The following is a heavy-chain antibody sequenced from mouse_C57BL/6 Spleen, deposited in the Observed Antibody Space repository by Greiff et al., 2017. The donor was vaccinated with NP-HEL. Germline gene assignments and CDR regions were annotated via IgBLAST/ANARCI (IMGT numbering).Heavy chain of an antibody. CDR1: GYAFSSSW. J-gene: IGHJ3*01. D-gene: IGHD2-2*01. CDR2: IYPGDGDT. CDR3: ARGGYDPFAY. V-gene: IGHV1-82*01. Sequence: VQLQQSGPELVKPGASVKISCKASGYAFSSSWMNWVKQRPGKGLEWIGRIYPGDGDTNYNGKFKGKATLTADKSSSTAYMQLSSLTSEDSAVYFCARGGYDPFAYWGQRTLVTVSA.